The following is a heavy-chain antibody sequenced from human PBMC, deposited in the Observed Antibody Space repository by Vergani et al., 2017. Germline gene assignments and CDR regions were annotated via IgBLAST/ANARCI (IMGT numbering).Heavy chain of an antibody. CDR2: ISSGGST. CDR1: GFTFSRYA. Sequence: VQLVESGGGVVQPGRSLRLSCAASGFTFSRYAMNWVRQAPGKGLEWVSVISSGGSTYYADSVKGRFTISRDNSKNTLYLQMNSLRAEDTAVYYCAKIAAPEVSNDYWGQGTLLTVSS. J-gene: IGHJ4*02. CDR3: AKIAAPEVSNDY. V-gene: IGHV3-23*04. D-gene: IGHD2/OR15-2a*01.